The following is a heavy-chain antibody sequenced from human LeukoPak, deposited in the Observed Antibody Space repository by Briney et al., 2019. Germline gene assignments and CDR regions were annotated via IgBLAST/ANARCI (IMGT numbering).Heavy chain of an antibody. CDR3: ARHWVVTPNY. J-gene: IGHJ4*02. CDR1: GGSISNSSYY. Sequence: SETLSLTCIVSGGSISNSSYYWGWIRQPPGKGLEWIGSIYYSGSAYYNPSLKSRVTISVDTSKNQFSLKLTSVTAADTAVYYCARHWVVTPNYWGQGTLVAVSS. CDR2: IYYSGSA. D-gene: IGHD4-23*01. V-gene: IGHV4-39*01.